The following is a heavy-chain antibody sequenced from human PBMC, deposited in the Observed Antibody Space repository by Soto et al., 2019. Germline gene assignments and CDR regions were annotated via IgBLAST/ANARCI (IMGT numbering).Heavy chain of an antibody. Sequence: QVQLVESGGGVVQPGRSLRLSCAASGFTFSSYAIHWVRQAPGKGLEWVAVISYDGSNKYYADSVKGRFTISRDNSKNTPYLQMNSLRAEDTAVYYCARRLEMATISGLDYWGQGTLVTVSS. CDR3: ARRLEMATISGLDY. CDR2: ISYDGSNK. J-gene: IGHJ4*02. CDR1: GFTFSSYA. V-gene: IGHV3-30-3*01. D-gene: IGHD5-12*01.